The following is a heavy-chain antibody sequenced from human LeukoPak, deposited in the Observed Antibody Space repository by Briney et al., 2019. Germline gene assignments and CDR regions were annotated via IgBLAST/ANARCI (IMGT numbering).Heavy chain of an antibody. D-gene: IGHD4-17*01. CDR3: ARGIGDYGDYTHDY. J-gene: IGHJ4*02. V-gene: IGHV1-8*01. CDR2: MNPNSGNT. Sequence: ASVKVSCKAFGYTFTSYDINWVRQATGQGLEWMGWMNPNSGNTGYAQKFQGRVTMTRNTSISTAYMELSSLRSEDTAVYYCARGIGDYGDYTHDYWGQGTLVTVSS. CDR1: GYTFTSYD.